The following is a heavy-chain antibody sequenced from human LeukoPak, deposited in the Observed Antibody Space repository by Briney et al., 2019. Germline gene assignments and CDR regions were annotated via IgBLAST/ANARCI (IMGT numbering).Heavy chain of an antibody. J-gene: IGHJ6*03. D-gene: IGHD3-9*01. CDR2: INPNSGGT. V-gene: IGHV1-2*02. Sequence: ASVKVSCKASGYTFTGYYMHWVRQAPGQGLEWMGWINPNSGGTNYAQKFQGRVTMTRDTSISTAYMELSRLRSDDTAVYYCARGLRYFDWLGYYYYYMDVWGKGTTVTISS. CDR1: GYTFTGYY. CDR3: ARGLRYFDWLGYYYYYMDV.